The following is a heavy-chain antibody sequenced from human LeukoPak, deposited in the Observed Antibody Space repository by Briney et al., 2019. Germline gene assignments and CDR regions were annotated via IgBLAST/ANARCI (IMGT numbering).Heavy chain of an antibody. Sequence: PSQTLSLTCAVSGGSISSGGYSWSWIRQPPGKGLEWIGYIYHSGSTYYNPSLKSRVTISVDRSKNQFSLKLSSVTAADTAVYYCARVDSSGYFYYFDYWGQGTLVTVSS. D-gene: IGHD3-22*01. CDR3: ARVDSSGYFYYFDY. J-gene: IGHJ4*02. V-gene: IGHV4-30-2*01. CDR2: IYHSGST. CDR1: GGSISSGGYS.